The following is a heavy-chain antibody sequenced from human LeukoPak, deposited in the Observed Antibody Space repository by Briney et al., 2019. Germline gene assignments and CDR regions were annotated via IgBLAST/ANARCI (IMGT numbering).Heavy chain of an antibody. Sequence: SETLSLTCTVSGVSIRSYYWSWIRQPPGKGLEWIGYIYYSGSTNYNPSLKSRVTISVDTSKNQFSLKLSSVTAADTAVYYCAKYYAPYRYFDYWGQGTLVTVSS. D-gene: IGHD3-16*01. CDR1: GVSIRSYY. V-gene: IGHV4-59*08. J-gene: IGHJ4*02. CDR2: IYYSGST. CDR3: AKYYAPYRYFDY.